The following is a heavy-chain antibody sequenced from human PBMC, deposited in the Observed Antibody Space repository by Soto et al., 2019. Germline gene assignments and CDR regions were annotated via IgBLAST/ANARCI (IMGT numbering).Heavy chain of an antibody. CDR2: ISAYNGNT. D-gene: IGHD6-13*01. CDR3: ARDADLAAAGTFWFDP. J-gene: IGHJ5*02. V-gene: IGHV1-18*01. Sequence: ASVKVSCKASGCTFTSYGISWVRQAPGQGLEWMGWISAYNGNTNYAQKLQGRVTMTTDTSTSTAYMELRSLRSDDTAVYYCARDADLAAAGTFWFDPWGQGTLVTVSS. CDR1: GCTFTSYG.